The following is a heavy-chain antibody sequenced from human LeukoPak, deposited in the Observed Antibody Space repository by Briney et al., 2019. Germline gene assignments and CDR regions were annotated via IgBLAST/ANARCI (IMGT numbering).Heavy chain of an antibody. CDR3: AREGVDV. CDR1: GFTLSSYG. CDR2: IRYDGSNK. V-gene: IGHV3-30*02. Sequence: GGSLRLSCAASGFTLSSYGMHWVRQAPGKGLEWVAFIRYDGSNKYYADSVKGRFTISRDNAKNSLYLQMNSLRAEDTAVYYCAREGVDVWGQGTTVTVSS. J-gene: IGHJ6*02. D-gene: IGHD1-26*01.